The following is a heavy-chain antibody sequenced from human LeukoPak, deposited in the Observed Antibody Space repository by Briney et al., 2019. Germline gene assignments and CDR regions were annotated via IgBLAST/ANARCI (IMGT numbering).Heavy chain of an antibody. CDR3: ATGAGIAAAGPKADY. J-gene: IGHJ4*02. CDR1: GFTFSSYA. V-gene: IGHV3-30-3*01. D-gene: IGHD6-13*01. Sequence: GGSLRLSCAASGFTFSSYAMHWVRQAPGKGLEWVAVISYDGSNKYYADSVKGRFTISRDNSKNTLYLQMNSLRAEDTAVYYCATGAGIAAAGPKADYWGQGTLVTVSS. CDR2: ISYDGSNK.